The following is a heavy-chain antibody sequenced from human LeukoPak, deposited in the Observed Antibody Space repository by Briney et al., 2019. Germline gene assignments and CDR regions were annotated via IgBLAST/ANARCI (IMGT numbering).Heavy chain of an antibody. V-gene: IGHV3-74*01. J-gene: IGHJ4*02. CDR2: INGDGTTT. D-gene: IGHD6-13*01. Sequence: KPGGSLRLSCAASGFTFSSYWMHWVRQAPGKGLVWVSHINGDGTTTNYADSVKGRFTISRDNAKNTVYLQMNSLRAEDTAVYYCAKGGSSSPRSTFDYWGQGTLLTVSS. CDR3: AKGGSSSPRSTFDY. CDR1: GFTFSSYW.